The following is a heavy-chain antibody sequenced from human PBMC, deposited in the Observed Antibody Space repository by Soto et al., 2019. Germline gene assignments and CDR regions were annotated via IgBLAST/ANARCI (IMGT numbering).Heavy chain of an antibody. CDR2: IYYSGST. CDR1: GGPISSSSYY. J-gene: IGHJ4*02. CDR3: ARQSVDTAMVDY. V-gene: IGHV4-39*01. Sequence: QLQLQESGPGLVKPSETLSLTCTVSGGPISSSSYYWGWIRQPPGKGLEWIGSIYYSGSTYYNPSLKSRVTISVDTSKNQFSLKLSSVTAADTAVYYCARQSVDTAMVDYWGQGTLVTVSS. D-gene: IGHD5-18*01.